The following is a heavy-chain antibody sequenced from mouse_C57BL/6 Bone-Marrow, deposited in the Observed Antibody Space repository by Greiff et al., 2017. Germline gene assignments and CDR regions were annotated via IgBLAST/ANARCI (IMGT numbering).Heavy chain of an antibody. D-gene: IGHD1-1*01. V-gene: IGHV3-8*01. CDR3: ARANYYGSRPYAMDY. CDR1: GYSITSDY. Sequence: EVMLVESGPGLAKPSQTLSLTCSVTGYSITSDYWNWIRKFPGNKLEYMGYISYSGSTYYNPSLKSRISITRDTSKNQYYLQLNSVTTEDTATYYCARANYYGSRPYAMDYWGQGTSVTVSS. CDR2: ISYSGST. J-gene: IGHJ4*01.